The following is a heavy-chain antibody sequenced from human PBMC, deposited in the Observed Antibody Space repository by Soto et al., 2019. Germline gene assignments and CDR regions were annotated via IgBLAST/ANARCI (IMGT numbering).Heavy chain of an antibody. J-gene: IGHJ6*02. D-gene: IGHD2-15*01. CDR2: IIPIFGTT. Sequence: QVQLVQSGAEVKKPGSSVKVSCKAPGGTFSSYAISWVRQAPGQGLEWMGGIIPIFGTTNYAQKFQGRVTITADESTSTGYMELSSLRSEDMAVYYCSRSQGGSSSLDIYYYYYYGMDVWGQGTKVNVSS. CDR3: SRSQGGSSSLDIYYYYYYGMDV. V-gene: IGHV1-69*01. CDR1: GGTFSSYA.